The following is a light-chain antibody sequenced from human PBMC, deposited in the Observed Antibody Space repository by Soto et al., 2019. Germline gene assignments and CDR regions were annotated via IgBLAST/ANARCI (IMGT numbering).Light chain of an antibody. Sequence: IQLTQSPSSLSASVGDRVTITCRASQSIGRYLSWYQWKPGKAPKLLIYAASNLQSGVPSRFSGSGSGTDFTLTISSLQPEDFATYYCLQDYNYPRTFGQGTKVEIK. CDR1: QSIGRY. CDR3: LQDYNYPRT. J-gene: IGKJ1*01. CDR2: AAS. V-gene: IGKV1-6*01.